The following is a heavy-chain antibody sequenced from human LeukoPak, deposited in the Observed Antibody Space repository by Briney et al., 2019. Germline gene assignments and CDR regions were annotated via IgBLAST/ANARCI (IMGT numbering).Heavy chain of an antibody. CDR1: GFTVSSNY. V-gene: IGHV3-53*01. J-gene: IGHJ5*02. CDR2: IYSGGST. CDR3: ARVSTYCSGGSCYSSLFDP. D-gene: IGHD2-15*01. Sequence: GGSLRLSCAASGFTVSSNYMSWVRQAPGKGLEWVSVIYSGGSTYYADSVKGRFTISRDNSKNTLYLQMNSLRAEDTAVYYCARVSTYCSGGSCYSSLFDPWGQGTLVTVSS.